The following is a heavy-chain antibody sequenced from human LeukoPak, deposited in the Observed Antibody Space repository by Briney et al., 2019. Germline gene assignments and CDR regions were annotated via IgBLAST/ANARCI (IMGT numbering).Heavy chain of an antibody. J-gene: IGHJ4*02. D-gene: IGHD3-22*01. CDR1: GFTFDDYA. Sequence: GGSLRLSCAASGFTFDDYAMHWVRQAPGKGLEWVSLISWDGGSTYYADSVKGRFTISRDNSKNSLYLQMNSLSAEDTALYYCAKDTHSSGIDYWGQGTLVTVSS. V-gene: IGHV3-43D*03. CDR3: AKDTHSSGIDY. CDR2: ISWDGGST.